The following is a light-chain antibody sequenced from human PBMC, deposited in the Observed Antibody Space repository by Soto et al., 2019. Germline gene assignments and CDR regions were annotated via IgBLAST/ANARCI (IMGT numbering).Light chain of an antibody. CDR1: SSDVGGYNY. Sequence: QSALTQPASVSGSPGQSITISCTGTSSDVGGYNYVSWYQQHPGKAPKLMIYDVSNLPSGVSNRFSGSKSGNTASLTISGLQAEDAADYYCSSYTSSSTDVVFGGGTKVTVL. CDR2: DVS. V-gene: IGLV2-14*01. J-gene: IGLJ2*01. CDR3: SSYTSSSTDVV.